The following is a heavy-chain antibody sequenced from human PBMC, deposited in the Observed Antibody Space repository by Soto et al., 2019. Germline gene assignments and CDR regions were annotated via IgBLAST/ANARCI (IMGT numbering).Heavy chain of an antibody. D-gene: IGHD6-6*01. V-gene: IGHV1-69*01. CDR1: GGTFSSYA. CDR3: ARSLLVWIAARPASSNWFDP. CDR2: IIPIFGTA. Sequence: QVQLVQSGAEVKKPGSSVKVSCKASGGTFSSYAISWVRQAPGQGLEWMGGIIPIFGTANYAQKFQGRVTITADESTSTAYMELSSLRSEDTAVYYCARSLLVWIAARPASSNWFDPWGQGTLVTVSS. J-gene: IGHJ5*02.